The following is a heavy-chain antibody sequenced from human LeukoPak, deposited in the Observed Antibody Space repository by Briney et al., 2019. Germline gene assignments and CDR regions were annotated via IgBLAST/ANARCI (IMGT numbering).Heavy chain of an antibody. J-gene: IGHJ4*02. Sequence: ASVKGSCKASGGTFSSYAISWVRQAPGQGLEWMGGIIPIFGTANYAQKFQGRVTITADESTSTAYMELSSLRSEDTAVYYCARDPPEYCSSTSCPRGDDYWGQGTLVTVSS. CDR1: GGTFSSYA. CDR2: IIPIFGTA. CDR3: ARDPPEYCSSTSCPRGDDY. D-gene: IGHD2-2*01. V-gene: IGHV1-69*13.